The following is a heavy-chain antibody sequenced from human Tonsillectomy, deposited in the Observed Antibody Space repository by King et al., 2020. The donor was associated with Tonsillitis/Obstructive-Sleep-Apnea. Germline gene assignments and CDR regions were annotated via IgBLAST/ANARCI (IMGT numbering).Heavy chain of an antibody. CDR1: GFTFGDYA. V-gene: IGHV3-49*04. Sequence: VQLVESGGGLVQPGRSLRLSCTASGFTFGDYAMSWVRQAPGKGLEWVGFIRSKAYGGTTEYAASVKGRFTISRDDSKSIAYLQMNSLKTEDTAVYYCTRGLDEYYYYYYGMDVWGQGTTVTVSS. CDR2: IRSKAYGGTT. J-gene: IGHJ6*02. D-gene: IGHD3/OR15-3a*01. CDR3: TRGLDEYYYYYYGMDV.